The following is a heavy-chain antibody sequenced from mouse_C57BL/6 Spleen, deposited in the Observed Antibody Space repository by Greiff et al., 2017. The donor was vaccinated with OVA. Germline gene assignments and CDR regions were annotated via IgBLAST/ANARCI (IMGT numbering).Heavy chain of an antibody. CDR2: INPGSGGT. Sequence: QVQLQQSGAELVRPGTSVKVSCKASGYAFTNYLIEWVKQRPGQGLEWIGVINPGSGGTNYNEKFKGKATLTADKSSSTAYMQLSSLTSEDSAVYVCARSDYGSPATYAYWGQGTLVTVSA. J-gene: IGHJ3*01. D-gene: IGHD1-1*01. CDR1: GYAFTNYL. CDR3: ARSDYGSPATYAY. V-gene: IGHV1-54*01.